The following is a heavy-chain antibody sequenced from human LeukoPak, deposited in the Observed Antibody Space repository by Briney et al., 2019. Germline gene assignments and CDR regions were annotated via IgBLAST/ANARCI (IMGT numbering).Heavy chain of an antibody. V-gene: IGHV3-30*18. CDR2: ISYDGSNK. J-gene: IGHJ3*02. CDR3: AKDQLGCVASEAAFDI. CDR1: GFTFSSYG. D-gene: IGHD2-15*01. Sequence: GGSLRLSCAASGFTFSSYGMHWVRQAPGKGLEWVAVISYDGSNKYYADSVKGRFTISRDNSKNTLYLQMNSLRAEDTAVYYCAKDQLGCVASEAAFDIWGQGTMVTVSS.